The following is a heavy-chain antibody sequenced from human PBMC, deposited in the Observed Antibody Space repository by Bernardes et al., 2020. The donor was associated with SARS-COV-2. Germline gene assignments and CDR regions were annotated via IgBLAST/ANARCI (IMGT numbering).Heavy chain of an antibody. CDR2: ISGYNGNT. Sequence: ASVKVSCKASGYTFTSYGISWVRQAPGQGLEWMGWISGYNGNTNHAQKLQGRVTMTTDTSTSTAYMELRSLRSDDTAVYYCARGGEGFTMIIVLIQPMDVWGQGTTVTVSS. V-gene: IGHV1-18*01. D-gene: IGHD3-22*01. CDR1: GYTFTSYG. CDR3: ARGGEGFTMIIVLIQPMDV. J-gene: IGHJ6*02.